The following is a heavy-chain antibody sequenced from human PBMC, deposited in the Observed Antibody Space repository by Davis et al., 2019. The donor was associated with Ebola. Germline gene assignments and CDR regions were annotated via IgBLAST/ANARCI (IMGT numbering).Heavy chain of an antibody. CDR2: INPNSGGT. CDR1: GGTFRNYA. V-gene: IGHV1-2*04. J-gene: IGHJ4*02. Sequence: AASVKVSCKASGGTFRNYAISWVRQAPGQGLEWMGWINPNSGGTNYAQKFQGWVTMTRDTSISTAYMELSRLRSDDTAVYYCARGVRYGDYFDYWGQGTLVTVSS. CDR3: ARGVRYGDYFDY. D-gene: IGHD4-17*01.